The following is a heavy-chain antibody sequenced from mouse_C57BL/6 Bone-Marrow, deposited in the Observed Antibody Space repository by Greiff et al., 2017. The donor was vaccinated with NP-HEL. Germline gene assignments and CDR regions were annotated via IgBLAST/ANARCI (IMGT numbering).Heavy chain of an antibody. CDR2: ISYDGSN. V-gene: IGHV3-6*01. J-gene: IGHJ3*01. D-gene: IGHD2-5*01. CDR1: GYSITSGYY. CDR3: ANAYYSNYWFAY. Sequence: EVQRVESGPGLVKPSQSLSLTCSVTGYSITSGYYWNWIRQFPGNKLEWMGYISYDGSNNYNPSLKNRISITRDTSKNQFFLKLNSVTTEDTATYYCANAYYSNYWFAYWGQGTLVTVSA.